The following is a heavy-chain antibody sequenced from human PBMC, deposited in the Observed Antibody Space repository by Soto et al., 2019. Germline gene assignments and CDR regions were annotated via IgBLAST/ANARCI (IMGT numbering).Heavy chain of an antibody. Sequence: GGSLSLSCAASGFTFSSYAMSWVRPAPGKGLEGVSGISGSGGSTYYADSVKGRFTISRDNSKNTLYLQMNSLRAEDMAVYYCAKDSGAFSSSWYTADAFDIWGQGTMVTVSS. CDR1: GFTFSSYA. V-gene: IGHV3-23*01. D-gene: IGHD6-13*01. CDR2: ISGSGGST. CDR3: AKDSGAFSSSWYTADAFDI. J-gene: IGHJ3*02.